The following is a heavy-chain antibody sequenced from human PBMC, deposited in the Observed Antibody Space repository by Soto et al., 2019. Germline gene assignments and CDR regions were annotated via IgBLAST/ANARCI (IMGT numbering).Heavy chain of an antibody. D-gene: IGHD3-3*01. CDR2: IYPGDSDA. CDR1: GYSFTSYW. Sequence: GESLKLSCKGSGYSFTSYWIGWVRQMPGKGLEWMGIIYPGDSDASYSPSFQGQVTISADKSISTAYLQWSSLKASDTAIYYCARTVITIFGVDTYGMDVWGQGTTVTVSS. CDR3: ARTVITIFGVDTYGMDV. J-gene: IGHJ6*02. V-gene: IGHV5-51*01.